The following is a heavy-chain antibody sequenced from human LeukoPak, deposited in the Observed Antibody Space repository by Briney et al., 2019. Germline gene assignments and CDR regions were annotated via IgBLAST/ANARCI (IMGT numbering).Heavy chain of an antibody. CDR2: IDSSASTT. CDR1: RFYFSTYD. CDR3: ASGMRVGPNI. D-gene: IGHD1-26*01. J-gene: IGHJ4*02. Sequence: GSLRLSCTASRFYFSTYDMNWVRQVPGKGLEWVSYIDSSASTTYYAGSVQGRFTISRDNAKNSLYLQMRSLRAEDTAVYYCASGMRVGPNIWGQGTLVTVSS. V-gene: IGHV3-48*04.